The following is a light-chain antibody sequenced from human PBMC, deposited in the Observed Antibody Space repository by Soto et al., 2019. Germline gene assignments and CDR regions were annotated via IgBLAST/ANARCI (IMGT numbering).Light chain of an antibody. CDR1: QSIRSW. J-gene: IGKJ2*01. CDR2: KAS. CDR3: QQYNSFPYT. V-gene: IGKV1-5*03. Sequence: DIQLTQSPSTLSASVGDRVTITCRASQSIRSWLAWYQQKPGKAPKLLIYKASSLESGVPSRFRGSGSGTAFTLTISSLQPDDFATYYCQQYNSFPYTFGQGTKLEIK.